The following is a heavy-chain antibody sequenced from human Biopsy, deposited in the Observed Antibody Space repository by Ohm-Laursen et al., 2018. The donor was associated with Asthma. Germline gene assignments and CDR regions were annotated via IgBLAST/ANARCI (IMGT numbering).Heavy chain of an antibody. CDR2: ISYDGHNQ. CDR3: ARATVAAAGND. Sequence: SLRLSCSAFGFTFRTYGMHWVRQTPGKGLEWLSSISYDGHNQHYADSVKGRFTVSRDNSKNTVSLEMNSLRRDDTAVYFCARATVAAAGNDWDQGTLVTVSS. V-gene: IGHV3-30*05. J-gene: IGHJ4*02. D-gene: IGHD6-13*01. CDR1: GFTFRTYG.